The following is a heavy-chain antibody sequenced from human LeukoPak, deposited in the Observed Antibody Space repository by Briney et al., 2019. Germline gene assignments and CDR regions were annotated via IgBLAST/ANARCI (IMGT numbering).Heavy chain of an antibody. D-gene: IGHD1-26*01. CDR2: ISWNSGSI. V-gene: IGHV3-9*03. Sequence: PGRSLRLSCAASGFSFDDYAMHWVRQAPGKGLEWISGISWNSGSIVYADSVKGRFTITISRDNAKNSLYLQMNSLRAEDMALYYCAKDMETGSYRGPFDYWGQGTLVTVSS. CDR1: GFSFDDYA. CDR3: AKDMETGSYRGPFDY. J-gene: IGHJ4*02.